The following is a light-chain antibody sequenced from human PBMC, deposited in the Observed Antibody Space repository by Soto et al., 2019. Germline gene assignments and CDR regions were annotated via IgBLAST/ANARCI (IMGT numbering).Light chain of an antibody. V-gene: IGLV2-14*01. CDR3: SSFRSTSTLPYV. CDR2: EVT. CDR1: SSDVGGYDY. Sequence: QSALTQPASVSGSPGQSIPISCTGTSSDVGGYDYVSWYQQHPGKAPKLMIFEVTNRPSGVSNRFSGSKSGNTASLTISGLRAEDEADYYCSSFRSTSTLPYVFGTGTKLTVL. J-gene: IGLJ1*01.